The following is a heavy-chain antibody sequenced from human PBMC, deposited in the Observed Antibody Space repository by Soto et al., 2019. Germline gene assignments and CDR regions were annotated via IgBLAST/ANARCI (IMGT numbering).Heavy chain of an antibody. CDR1: GFTFSYHA. V-gene: IGHV3-30*03. D-gene: IGHD1-26*01. Sequence: QVQLVESGGGLGPPGRSRRLSCAVSGFTFSYHAMHWVRRAPGEVLAWVALISSDGSVANYADSVKGRFTISRDNSRHTLYLQMNNLRSEDTDIYYCVRDNGSPGSPFDSWGKGTLVTVSS. J-gene: IGHJ4*02. CDR3: VRDNGSPGSPFDS. CDR2: ISSDGSVA.